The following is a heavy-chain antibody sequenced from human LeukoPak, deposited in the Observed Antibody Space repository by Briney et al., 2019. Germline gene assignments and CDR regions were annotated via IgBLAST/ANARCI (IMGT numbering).Heavy chain of an antibody. CDR1: GDSISSYY. CDR2: VYYTGST. D-gene: IGHD2-21*02. J-gene: IGHJ5*02. CDR3: ARDGAYCGGDCYFNWFDP. Sequence: SETLSLTCAVSGDSISSYYWSWFRQSPGKGLEWIGYVYYTGSTNYNPSLKSRVTMSVDTSKNQFSLKLSSVTAADTAVYYCARDGAYCGGDCYFNWFDPWGQGTLVTVSS. V-gene: IGHV4-59*12.